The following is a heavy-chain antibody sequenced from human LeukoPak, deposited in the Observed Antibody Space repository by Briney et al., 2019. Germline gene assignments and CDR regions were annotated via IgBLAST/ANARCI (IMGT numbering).Heavy chain of an antibody. CDR2: IIPIFGTA. V-gene: IGHV1-69*01. CDR1: GGTFSSYA. Sequence: SVKVSCKASGGTFSSYAISWVRQAPGQGLEWMGGIIPIFGTANYAQKFQGRVTITADESTSTAYMELGSLRSEDTAVYYCARNLGRYRDVWGKGTTVTISS. CDR3: ARNLGRYRDV. D-gene: IGHD3-16*01. J-gene: IGHJ6*03.